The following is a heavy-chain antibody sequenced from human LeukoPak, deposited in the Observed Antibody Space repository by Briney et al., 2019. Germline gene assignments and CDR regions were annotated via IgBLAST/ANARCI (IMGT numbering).Heavy chain of an antibody. CDR2: ISGFNGET. V-gene: IGHV1-18*01. J-gene: IGHJ4*02. Sequence: GASVKVSCKTYGYTFTSHGISWVRQAPGQGLEWMGWISGFNGETHYAQNLQGRVTMTTDTSTSTAYMELRSLRSDDTAVYYCARQDQVPCWGQGTLVTVSS. D-gene: IGHD2-15*01. CDR3: ARQDQVPC. CDR1: GYTFTSHG.